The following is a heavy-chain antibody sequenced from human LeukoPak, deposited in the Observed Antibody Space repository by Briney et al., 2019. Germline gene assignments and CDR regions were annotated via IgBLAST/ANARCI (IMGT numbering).Heavy chain of an antibody. CDR1: GFTFDDYG. CDR3: ARGVYYYDSSGPFDY. Sequence: GGSLRLSCAASGFTFDDYGMSWVRQAPGKGLEWVSGINWNGGSTGYADSVKGRFTISRDNAKNSLYLQMNSLRAEDTALYYCARGVYYYDSSGPFDYWGREPWSPSPQ. V-gene: IGHV3-20*04. J-gene: IGHJ4*02. D-gene: IGHD3-22*01. CDR2: INWNGGST.